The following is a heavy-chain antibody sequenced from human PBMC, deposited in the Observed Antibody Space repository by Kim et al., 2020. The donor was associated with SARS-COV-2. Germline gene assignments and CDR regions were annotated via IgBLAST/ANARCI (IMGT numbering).Heavy chain of an antibody. V-gene: IGHV4-31*02. D-gene: IGHD3-22*01. J-gene: IGHJ3*02. Sequence: LKSRVNISVDTSKNQFSLKLSSVTAADTAVYYCARHYYDSSGFPDAFDIWGQGTMVTVSS. CDR3: ARHYYDSSGFPDAFDI.